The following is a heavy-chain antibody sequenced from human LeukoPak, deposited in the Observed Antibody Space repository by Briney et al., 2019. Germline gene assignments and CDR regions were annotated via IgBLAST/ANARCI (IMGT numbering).Heavy chain of an antibody. Sequence: PSETLSLTCAVYGGSFSGYYWSWIRQPPGKGLEWIGEINHSGSTNYNPSLKSRVTISVDTSKNQFSLKLNSVTAADTAVYYCAKSNGYGLVDIWGQGTMVTVSS. D-gene: IGHD3-10*01. V-gene: IGHV4-34*01. CDR3: AKSNGYGLVDI. CDR2: INHSGST. CDR1: GGSFSGYY. J-gene: IGHJ3*02.